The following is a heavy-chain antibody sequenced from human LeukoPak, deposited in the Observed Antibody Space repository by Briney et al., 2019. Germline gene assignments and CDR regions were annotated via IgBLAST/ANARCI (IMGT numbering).Heavy chain of an antibody. V-gene: IGHV4-59*01. J-gene: IGHJ3*02. Sequence: PSETLSLTCTVSGGSISSYYWSWIRQPPGKGLEWIGYTYYSGSTNYNPSLKSRVTISVDTSKNQFSLKLSSVTAADTAVYYCATTTVDDAFDIWGQGTMVTVSS. D-gene: IGHD4-11*01. CDR1: GGSISSYY. CDR2: TYYSGST. CDR3: ATTTVDDAFDI.